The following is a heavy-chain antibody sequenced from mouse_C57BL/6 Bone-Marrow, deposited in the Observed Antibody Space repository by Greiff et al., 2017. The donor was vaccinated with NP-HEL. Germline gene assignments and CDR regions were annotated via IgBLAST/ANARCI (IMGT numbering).Heavy chain of an antibody. CDR1: GFTFSDYG. CDR3: ARYDGYYEDY. V-gene: IGHV5-17*01. Sequence: EVKVEESGGGLVKPGGSLKLSCAASGFTFSDYGMHWVRQAPEKGLEWVAYISSGSSTIYYADTVKGRFTISRDNAKNTLFLQMTSLRSEDTAMYYCARYDGYYEDYWGQGTTLTVSS. D-gene: IGHD2-3*01. J-gene: IGHJ2*01. CDR2: ISSGSSTI.